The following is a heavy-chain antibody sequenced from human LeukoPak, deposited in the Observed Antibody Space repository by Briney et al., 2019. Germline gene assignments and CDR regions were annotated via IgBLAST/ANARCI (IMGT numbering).Heavy chain of an antibody. CDR1: GGSISSYY. CDR2: IYYSGST. J-gene: IGHJ5*02. D-gene: IGHD3-3*01. Sequence: SEILSLTCTVSGGSISSYYWSWIRQPPGKGLEWIGYIYYSGSTNYNPSLKSRVTISVDTSKNQFSLKLSSVTAADTAVYYCARAPLLGIFGLDPWGQGTLVTVSS. CDR3: ARAPLLGIFGLDP. V-gene: IGHV4-59*01.